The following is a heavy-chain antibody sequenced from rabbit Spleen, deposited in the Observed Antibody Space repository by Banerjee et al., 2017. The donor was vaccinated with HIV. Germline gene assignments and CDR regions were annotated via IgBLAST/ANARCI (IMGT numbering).Heavy chain of an antibody. Sequence: LEESGGGLVKPGGTLTLTCTVSGFSFSSSWISWVRQAPGKGLEWIADIYTGTSGTTYYASWAKGRFTISKTSSTTVTLQVTSLTAADTATYFCARDNDDAGYDFGLWGPGTLVTVS. CDR1: GFSFSSSW. CDR3: ARDNDDAGYDFGL. V-gene: IGHV1S45*01. J-gene: IGHJ4*01. CDR2: IYTGTSGTT. D-gene: IGHD3-1*01.